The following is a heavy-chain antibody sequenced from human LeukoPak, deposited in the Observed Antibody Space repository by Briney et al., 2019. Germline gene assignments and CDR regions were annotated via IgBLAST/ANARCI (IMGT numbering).Heavy chain of an antibody. CDR1: GFTFSSYE. V-gene: IGHV3-48*03. CDR2: ISNRGRTI. Sequence: GGSLRLSCAASGFTFSSYEMNWVRQGPGKGLEWISYISNRGRTIYYADSVKGRFTISRDNAKNSLYLQMKSLRAGDTAVYYCATYIVVALDYWGQGTLVTVSS. D-gene: IGHD3-22*01. CDR3: ATYIVVALDY. J-gene: IGHJ4*02.